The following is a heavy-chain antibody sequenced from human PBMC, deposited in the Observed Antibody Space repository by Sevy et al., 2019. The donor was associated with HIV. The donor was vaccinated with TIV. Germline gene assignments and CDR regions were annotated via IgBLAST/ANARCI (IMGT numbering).Heavy chain of an antibody. V-gene: IGHV3-48*01. Sequence: GGYLRLSCAASGFIFSSYGMNWVRQAPGKGLEWISYISSSSSTIYYADSVKGRFTISRDNAKNSLYLQMNSLGAEDTAVYYCARDLSSGWYGVGDYWGQGTLVTVSS. CDR1: GFIFSSYG. D-gene: IGHD6-19*01. CDR3: ARDLSSGWYGVGDY. CDR2: ISSSSSTI. J-gene: IGHJ4*02.